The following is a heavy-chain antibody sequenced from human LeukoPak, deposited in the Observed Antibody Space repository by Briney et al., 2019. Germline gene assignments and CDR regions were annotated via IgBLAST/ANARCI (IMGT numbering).Heavy chain of an antibody. D-gene: IGHD3-10*01. Sequence: GGSLRLSCGASGFVFGHYWMLWVRQVPGKGLEWVARTNLDGSDTIYADSVRGRFFIPGDNAKNTLYLQMNSLRAEDTAVYYCTRCLPMVRSRIMDVWGQGTTVTVSS. J-gene: IGHJ6*02. CDR1: GFVFGHYW. CDR2: TNLDGSDT. V-gene: IGHV3-74*01. CDR3: TRCLPMVRSRIMDV.